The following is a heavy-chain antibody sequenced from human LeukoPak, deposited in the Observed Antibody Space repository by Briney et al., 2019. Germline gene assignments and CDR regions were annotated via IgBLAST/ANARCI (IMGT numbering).Heavy chain of an antibody. V-gene: IGHV3-13*04. D-gene: IGHD6-19*01. CDR3: ARDSSGRGLAV. CDR2: IGRAGDT. J-gene: IGHJ6*02. CDR1: GFSFNAYD. Sequence: GGSLRLSCAASGFSFNAYDMHWVRQATGRGLEWVSYIGRAGDTYYAGSVKGRFTISRDDAKNSLYLQLNSLGVGDTAVYFCARDSSGRGLAVWGQGTTVTVSS.